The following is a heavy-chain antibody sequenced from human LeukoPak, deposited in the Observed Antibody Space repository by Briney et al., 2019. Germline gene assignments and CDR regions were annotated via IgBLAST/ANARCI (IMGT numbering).Heavy chain of an antibody. J-gene: IGHJ3*02. Sequence: PSETLSLTCTVSGGSISSSSYYWGWIRQPPGKGLEWIGSIYYSGSTYYNPSLKSRVTIPVDTSKNQFSLKLSSVTAADTAVYYCARQYYDSSGYYQGAFDIWGQGTMVTVSS. V-gene: IGHV4-39*01. CDR3: ARQYYDSSGYYQGAFDI. CDR2: IYYSGST. CDR1: GGSISSSSYY. D-gene: IGHD3-22*01.